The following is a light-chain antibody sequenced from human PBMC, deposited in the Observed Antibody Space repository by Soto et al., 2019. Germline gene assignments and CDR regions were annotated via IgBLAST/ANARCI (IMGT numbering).Light chain of an antibody. CDR3: CSYAGSSYV. CDR2: QVS. J-gene: IGLJ1*01. Sequence: QSALTQPASVSGSPGQSITISCTGTRNDVGGYNYVSWYQHHPGKAPKLIISQVSNRPSGVSNRFSGSKSGNTASLTISGLQAEDEADYYCCSYAGSSYVFGTGTKVTVL. V-gene: IGLV2-14*01. CDR1: RNDVGGYNY.